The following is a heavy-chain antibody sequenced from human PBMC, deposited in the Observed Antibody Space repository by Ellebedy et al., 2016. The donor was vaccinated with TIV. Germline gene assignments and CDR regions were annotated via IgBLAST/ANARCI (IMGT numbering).Heavy chain of an antibody. J-gene: IGHJ6*02. Sequence: GEYLKISCAASGYTLSDHFIAWVRQAPGKGLEWVAVIWYDGSNKYYADSVKGRLTISRDNSKNTLYLKMNSLRAEDTAVYYCARDSDYLAGYYYGMDVWGQGTTVTVSS. CDR2: IWYDGSNK. CDR1: GYTLSDHF. CDR3: ARDSDYLAGYYYGMDV. V-gene: IGHV3-33*08. D-gene: IGHD2/OR15-2a*01.